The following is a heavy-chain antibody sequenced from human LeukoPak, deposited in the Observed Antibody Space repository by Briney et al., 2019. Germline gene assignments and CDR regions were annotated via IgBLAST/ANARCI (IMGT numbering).Heavy chain of an antibody. CDR1: GGSISGYY. CDR2: IHYSGST. CDR3: AREGQWLADWFDP. Sequence: SETLSLTCTVSGGSISGYYWSWVRQPPGRGLEWIGYIHYSGSTNYNPSLKSRVTISLDTSKNQLSLKLTSVTAADTAVYYCAREGQWLADWFDPWGQGTLVTVSS. V-gene: IGHV4-59*01. D-gene: IGHD6-19*01. J-gene: IGHJ5*02.